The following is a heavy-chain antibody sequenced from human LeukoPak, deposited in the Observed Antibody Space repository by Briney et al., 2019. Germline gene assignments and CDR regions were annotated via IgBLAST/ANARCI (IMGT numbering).Heavy chain of an antibody. D-gene: IGHD6-13*01. Sequence: GGSLRLSCAASGFTFSSYSMNWVRQAPGKGLEWVSYISSSGSTISYVDSEEGRFTISRDNAKNSLYLQMNSLRAEDTAVYYCAKDPAAAGNSGEIDYWGQGTLVTVSS. CDR1: GFTFSSYS. CDR2: ISSSGSTI. CDR3: AKDPAAAGNSGEIDY. J-gene: IGHJ4*02. V-gene: IGHV3-48*01.